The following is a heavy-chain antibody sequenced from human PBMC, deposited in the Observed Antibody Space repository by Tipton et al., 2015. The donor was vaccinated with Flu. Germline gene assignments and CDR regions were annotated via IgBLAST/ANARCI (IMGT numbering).Heavy chain of an antibody. CDR1: GGSIDSGGYY. D-gene: IGHD1-26*01. V-gene: IGHV4-31*03. CDR3: ASGPEGATIHY. Sequence: PGLVKPSQTLSLSCIVSGGSIDSGGYYWSWIRQHPGKGLEWIGYIYSSETNDYNPSLKSRITMSVDTSKSQFSLKLSYVTAADTAVYYGASGPEGATIHYWGQGTLVTVSS. J-gene: IGHJ4*02. CDR2: IYSSETN.